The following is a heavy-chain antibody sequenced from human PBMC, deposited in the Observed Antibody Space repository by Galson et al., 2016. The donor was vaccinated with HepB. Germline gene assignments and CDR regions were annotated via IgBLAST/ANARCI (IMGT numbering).Heavy chain of an antibody. D-gene: IGHD4/OR15-4a*01. CDR1: GFTVSSHY. Sequence: SLRLSCAASGFTVSSHYMSWVRQAPGKGLEWVGRTREKTNGYTTEYAASVKGRFTISRDDSKNSLYLQMNSLKTEDTAMYLCGRVDDGASYRIDFWGQGTLVTVSS. CDR2: TREKTNGYTT. J-gene: IGHJ4*02. CDR3: GRVDDGASYRIDF. V-gene: IGHV3-72*01.